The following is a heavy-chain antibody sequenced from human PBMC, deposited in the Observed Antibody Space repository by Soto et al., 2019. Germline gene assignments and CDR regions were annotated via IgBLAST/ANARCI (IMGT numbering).Heavy chain of an antibody. Sequence: SETLSLTCTVSGGSITTGGSYWSWIRQHPGKGLEWIGNIYHSGNTYYNPSLKSRLTISVDTSKNHFSLMVDSVTAADTAVYYCARARFQVPYGKPYFDSCGQRTLVTVSS. J-gene: IGHJ4*02. D-gene: IGHD1-1*01. V-gene: IGHV4-31*03. CDR3: ARARFQVPYGKPYFDS. CDR1: GGSITTGGSY. CDR2: IYHSGNT.